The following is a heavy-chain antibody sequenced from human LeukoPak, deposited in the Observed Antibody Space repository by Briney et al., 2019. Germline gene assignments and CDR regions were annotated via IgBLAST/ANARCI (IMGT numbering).Heavy chain of an antibody. D-gene: IGHD1-26*01. CDR1: GYTFTSYD. Sequence: ASVKVSCKASGYTFTSYDINWVRQATGQGLEWMGWMNPNSGNTGYAQKFQGRVTMTRDMSTSTVYMELSSLRSEDTAVYYCATGGATPFYYYYYMDVWGKGTTVTVSS. CDR3: ATGGATPFYYYYYMDV. CDR2: MNPNSGNT. J-gene: IGHJ6*03. V-gene: IGHV1-8*02.